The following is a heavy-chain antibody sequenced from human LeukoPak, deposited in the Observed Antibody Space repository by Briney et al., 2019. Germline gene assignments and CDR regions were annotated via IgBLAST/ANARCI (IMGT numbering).Heavy chain of an antibody. D-gene: IGHD2-2*01. CDR3: ARLIVVVPAAISDAFDI. J-gene: IGHJ3*02. CDR2: INPNSGGT. Sequence: GASVKVSCKASGYTFTGYYMHWVRQAPGQGLEWMGWINPNSGGTNYAQKFQGRVTMTRDTSISTAYMELSRLRSDDTAVYYCARLIVVVPAAISDAFDIWGQGTMVTVSS. V-gene: IGHV1-2*02. CDR1: GYTFTGYY.